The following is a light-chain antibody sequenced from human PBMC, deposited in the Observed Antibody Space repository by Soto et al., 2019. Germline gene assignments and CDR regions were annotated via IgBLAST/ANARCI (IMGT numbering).Light chain of an antibody. CDR3: SSYTGGNPSYV. CDR2: EVT. Sequence: QSLLTHPPSSSGSPGQSVTISCTGTSSEVGGYDYVSWYQQHPGKAPKLMIYEVTIRPSGVSDRFSGSKSGNTASLTVSGLQAEDEADYYCSSYTGGNPSYVFGTGTKVTGL. CDR1: SSEVGGYDY. J-gene: IGLJ1*01. V-gene: IGLV2-8*01.